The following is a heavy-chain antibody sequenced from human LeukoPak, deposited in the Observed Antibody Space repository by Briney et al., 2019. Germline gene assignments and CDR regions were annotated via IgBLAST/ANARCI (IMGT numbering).Heavy chain of an antibody. CDR2: IIPIFGTA. CDR1: GGTFIIYA. V-gene: IGHV1-69*13. CDR3: ARRGPYGGPGWFDP. J-gene: IGHJ5*02. Sequence: ASVTVSFTASGGTFIIYAISWVRQAPGQGLEWMGGIIPIFGTANYAQKFQGRVTITADESTSTAYMELSSLRSEDTAVYYCARRGPYGGPGWFDPWGQGTLVTVSS. D-gene: IGHD3-10*01.